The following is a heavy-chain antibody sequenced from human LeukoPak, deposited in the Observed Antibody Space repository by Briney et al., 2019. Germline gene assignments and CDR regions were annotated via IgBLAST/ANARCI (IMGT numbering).Heavy chain of an antibody. CDR2: ISGSGGST. J-gene: IGHJ4*02. V-gene: IGHV3-23*01. D-gene: IGHD3-3*01. CDR3: ARDTSYYDFWTSYST. Sequence: PGGSLRLSCAASGFTFSSYAMSWVRQAPGKGLEWVSAISGSGGSTYYADSVKGRFTISRDNSKDTLYLQMNSLGAEDTAVYYCARDTSYYDFWTSYSTWGQGTLVTVSS. CDR1: GFTFSSYA.